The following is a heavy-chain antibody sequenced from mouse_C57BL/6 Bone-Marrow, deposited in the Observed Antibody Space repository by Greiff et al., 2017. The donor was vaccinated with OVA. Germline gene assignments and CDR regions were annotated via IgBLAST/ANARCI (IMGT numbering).Heavy chain of an antibody. D-gene: IGHD1-1*01. Sequence: VQLKESGAELVRPGASVKLSCKASGYTFTDYYINWVKQRPGQGLEWIARIYPGSGNTYYNEKFKGKATLTAEKSSSTAYMQLSSLTSEDSAVYFCARNYYGSSYVPWFAYWGQGTLVTVSA. CDR3: ARNYYGSSYVPWFAY. J-gene: IGHJ3*01. V-gene: IGHV1-76*01. CDR1: GYTFTDYY. CDR2: IYPGSGNT.